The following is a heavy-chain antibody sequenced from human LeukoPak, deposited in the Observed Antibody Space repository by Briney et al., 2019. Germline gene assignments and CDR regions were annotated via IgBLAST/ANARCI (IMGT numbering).Heavy chain of an antibody. CDR2: ISYDGSNK. J-gene: IGHJ4*02. D-gene: IGHD3-22*01. Sequence: PGGSLRLSCAASGFTFSSYGMHWVRQAPGKGLEWVAVISYDGSNKYYADSVKGRFTISRDNSKNTLYLQMNSLRAEDTAVYYCAKGLFHHYYDSSPGQDIDYWGQGTLVTVSS. CDR1: GFTFSSYG. CDR3: AKGLFHHYYDSSPGQDIDY. V-gene: IGHV3-30*18.